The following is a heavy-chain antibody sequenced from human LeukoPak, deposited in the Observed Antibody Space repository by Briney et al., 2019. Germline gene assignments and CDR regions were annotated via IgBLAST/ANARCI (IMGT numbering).Heavy chain of an antibody. CDR1: GYTFTSYD. V-gene: IGHV1-8*01. Sequence: ASVKVSCKASGYTFTSYDINWVRQATGQGLEWMGWMNPNSGNTGYAQKFQGRVTMTRNTSISTAYMELSSLRSEDTAAYYCARGIAAAGTIVSPSDYWGQGTLVTVSS. CDR2: MNPNSGNT. CDR3: ARGIAAAGTIVSPSDY. D-gene: IGHD6-13*01. J-gene: IGHJ4*02.